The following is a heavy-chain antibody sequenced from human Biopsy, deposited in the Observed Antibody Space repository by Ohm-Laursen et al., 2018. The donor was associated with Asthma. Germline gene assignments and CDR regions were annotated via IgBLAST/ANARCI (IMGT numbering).Heavy chain of an antibody. Sequence: TLSLTYGVSGGYTGSSDHHWAWIRQAPGKGLEWIGFVFWSGSTHYSRSLERRVSISIDTATNEFSMKLWSVTPADTAVYFCARVVSYGDIYFGIDVWGPGTTVSVS. V-gene: IGHV4-30-4*01. J-gene: IGHJ6*02. CDR1: GGYTGSSDHH. D-gene: IGHD4-17*01. CDR2: VFWSGST. CDR3: ARVVSYGDIYFGIDV.